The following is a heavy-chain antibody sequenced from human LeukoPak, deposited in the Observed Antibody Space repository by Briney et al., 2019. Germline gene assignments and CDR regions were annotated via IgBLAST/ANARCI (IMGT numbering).Heavy chain of an antibody. V-gene: IGHV3-30*18. CDR3: AKDYLQWLVRGGYFQH. CDR2: ISYDGSNK. J-gene: IGHJ1*01. D-gene: IGHD6-19*01. CDR1: GFTFSSYG. Sequence: GGSLRLSCAASGFTFSSYGMHWVRQAPGKGLEWVAVISYDGSNKYYADSVKGRFTISRDNSKNTLYLQMNSLRAEDTAVYYCAKDYLQWLVRGGYFQHWGQGTLVTVSS.